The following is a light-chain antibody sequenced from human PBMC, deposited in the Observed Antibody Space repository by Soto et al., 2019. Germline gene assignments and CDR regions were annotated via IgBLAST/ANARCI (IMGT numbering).Light chain of an antibody. V-gene: IGLV1-47*01. CDR1: SSNIGSNS. J-gene: IGLJ2*01. CDR3: AAWDDSLRNVV. CDR2: RNN. Sequence: QSVLTQPPSASGTHGQRVTISCSGSSSNIGSNSVCWYQQLPGTAPKLLIYRNNQRPSEVPDRFSGSRSGTSASLAISGLRSEDEADYYCAAWDDSLRNVVFGGGTKLTVL.